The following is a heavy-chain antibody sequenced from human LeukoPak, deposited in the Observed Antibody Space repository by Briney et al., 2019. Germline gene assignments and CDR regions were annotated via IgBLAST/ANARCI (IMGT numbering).Heavy chain of an antibody. D-gene: IGHD3-10*01. J-gene: IGHJ4*02. Sequence: SETLSLTCTVSGGSISSSSYYWGWIRQPPGKGLEWIGSIYYSGSTYYNPSLKSRVTISVDTSKNQFSLKPSSVTAADTAVYYCARHYYGSGTNISPRDYWGQGTLVTVSS. CDR3: ARHYYGSGTNISPRDY. CDR2: IYYSGST. V-gene: IGHV4-39*01. CDR1: GGSISSSSYY.